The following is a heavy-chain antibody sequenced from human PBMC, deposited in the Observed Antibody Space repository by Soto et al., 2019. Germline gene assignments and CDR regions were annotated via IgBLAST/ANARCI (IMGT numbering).Heavy chain of an antibody. CDR3: ARRLLMGYGLEGASH. CDR1: GYTFTSYG. D-gene: IGHD5-18*01. V-gene: IGHV1-18*01. Sequence: QVQLVQSGAEVKKPGASVKVSCKASGYTFTSYGISCVRQAPGQGLEWMGWISAYNGNTNYAQKLQGRVTMTTDTPTRTAYVELRSLSSAAAAGYYCARRLLMGYGLEGASHWVQGTLVTVSS. CDR2: ISAYNGNT. J-gene: IGHJ4*02.